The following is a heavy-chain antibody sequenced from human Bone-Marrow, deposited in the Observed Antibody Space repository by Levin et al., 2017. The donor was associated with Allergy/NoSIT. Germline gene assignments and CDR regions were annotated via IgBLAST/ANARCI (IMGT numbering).Heavy chain of an antibody. CDR1: GFTFSDHY. CDR2: VRNKANGYTT. CDR3: VSSAADYRDFDY. D-gene: IGHD6-13*01. J-gene: IGHJ4*02. V-gene: IGHV3-72*01. Sequence: GESLKISCAASGFTFSDHYMDWVRQAPGKGLEWVGRVRNKANGYTTEYAASVRGRFTISRDDSRNSLYVQMNSLKTEDTAVYYCVSSAADYRDFDYWGQGTLVTVSS.